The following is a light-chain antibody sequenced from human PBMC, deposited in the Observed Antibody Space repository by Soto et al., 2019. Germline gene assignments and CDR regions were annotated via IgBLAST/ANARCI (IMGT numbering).Light chain of an antibody. J-gene: IGLJ3*02. V-gene: IGLV1-47*01. Sequence: QSVLTQPPSASGTPGQRVTISCSGSSSNIGSNYVYWYQQLPGTAPKLLIYRNNQRPSGVPDRFSGSKSGTSASLAISGLRSKYEADYYCAAWDDSLSGWVFGGGTELTVL. CDR1: SSNIGSNY. CDR2: RNN. CDR3: AAWDDSLSGWV.